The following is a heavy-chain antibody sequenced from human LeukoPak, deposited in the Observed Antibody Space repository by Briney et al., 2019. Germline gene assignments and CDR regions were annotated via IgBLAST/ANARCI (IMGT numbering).Heavy chain of an antibody. J-gene: IGHJ4*02. D-gene: IGHD6-13*01. CDR1: GYTFINYA. CDR3: ARGPRAAADDY. CDR2: INAVNGNT. V-gene: IGHV1-3*01. Sequence: GASVTVSCKASGYTFINYAINWGRQAPGQRTEWIGWINAVNGNTKYSQKFQGRVTITRDTSASTAYMELSSLRSEDTAVYYCARGPRAAADDYWGQGTLVTVSS.